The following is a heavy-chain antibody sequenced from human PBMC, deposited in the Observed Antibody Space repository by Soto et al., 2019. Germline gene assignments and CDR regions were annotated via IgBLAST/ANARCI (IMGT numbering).Heavy chain of an antibody. CDR2: INHSGST. D-gene: IGHD5-12*01. J-gene: IGHJ4*02. CDR1: GGSFSAYY. CDR3: ARGVGYAGVDY. V-gene: IGHV4-34*01. Sequence: QVQLQQWGAGLLKPSETLSLTCAVYGGSFSAYYWSWIRQPPGKGLEWIGEINHSGSTTYNPSLKSRVTNSVDRSKNQFSLKLSSVTAADTALYYCARGVGYAGVDYWGQGTLVTVSS.